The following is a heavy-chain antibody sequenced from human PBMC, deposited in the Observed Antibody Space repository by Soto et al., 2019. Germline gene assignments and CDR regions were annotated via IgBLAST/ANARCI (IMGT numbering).Heavy chain of an antibody. V-gene: IGHV3-48*01. J-gene: IGHJ2*01. D-gene: IGHD2-21*02. CDR3: AKDSTVVVTAIGSWYFDL. CDR2: ISSSSSTI. Sequence: GVPRRVSCAASGCTFSSYSMNWVRQAPGKGLEWVSYISSSSSTIYYADSVKGRFTISRDNAKNSLYLQMNSLRAEDTAVYYCAKDSTVVVTAIGSWYFDLWGRGTLVTVSS. CDR1: GCTFSSYS.